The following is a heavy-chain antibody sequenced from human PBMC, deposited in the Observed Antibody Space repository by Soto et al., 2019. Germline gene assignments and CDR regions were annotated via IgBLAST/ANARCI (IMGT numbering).Heavy chain of an antibody. J-gene: IGHJ5*02. D-gene: IGHD2-15*01. CDR1: GYTFTSYD. CDR2: MNPNSGNT. Sequence: ASVKVSCKASGYTFTSYDINWVRQATGQGLEWMGWMNPNSGNTGYAQKFQGRVTMTRNTSISTAYMELSSLRSEDTAVYYCAREPCSGGSCYRWFYPCGQGTLVTVSS. V-gene: IGHV1-8*01. CDR3: AREPCSGGSCYRWFYP.